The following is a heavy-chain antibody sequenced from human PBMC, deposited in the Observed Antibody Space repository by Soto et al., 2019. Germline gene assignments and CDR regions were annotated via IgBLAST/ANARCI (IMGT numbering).Heavy chain of an antibody. CDR1: GASITYGGYS. CDR2: ISHLEST. Sequence: SETLSLTCTLSGASITYGGYSWSWIRQPPGKDLEWLGYISHLESTFYNPSFQSRLTLSIERSKNQFSLKLASMTAADTAVYYCARGGGYDPFDYWGQGTLVTVSS. CDR3: ARGGGYDPFDY. V-gene: IGHV4-30-2*01. J-gene: IGHJ4*02. D-gene: IGHD5-12*01.